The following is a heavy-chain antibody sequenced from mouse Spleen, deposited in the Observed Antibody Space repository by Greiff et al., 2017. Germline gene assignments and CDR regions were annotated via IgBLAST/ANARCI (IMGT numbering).Heavy chain of an antibody. CDR3: ARQKDYRYGGAWFAY. J-gene: IGHJ3*01. CDR1: GFTFSSYA. Sequence: EVQLVESGGGLVKPGGSLKLSCAASGFTFSSYAMSWVRQTPEKRLEWVAAINSNGGSTYYPDTVKDRFTISRDNAKNTLYLQMSSLRSEDTAVYYCARQKDYRYGGAWFAYWGQGTLVTVSA. D-gene: IGHD2-14*01. V-gene: IGHV5-6-2*01. CDR2: INSNGGST.